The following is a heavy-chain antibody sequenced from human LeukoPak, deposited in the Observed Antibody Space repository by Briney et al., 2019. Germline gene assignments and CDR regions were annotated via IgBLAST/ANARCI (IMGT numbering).Heavy chain of an antibody. V-gene: IGHV1-8*03. CDR3: ARAVAVACTWWYYYYYYMDV. CDR1: GYTFTSYD. CDR2: TNPNSGNT. Sequence: GASVKVSCKSSGYTFTSYDINWVRQATGQGLEWMGWTNPNSGNTGYAQKFQGRVTITRNTSINTAYMELSSLRSEDTAVYYCARAVAVACTWWYYYYYYMDVWGKGTTVTVSS. D-gene: IGHD6-19*01. J-gene: IGHJ6*03.